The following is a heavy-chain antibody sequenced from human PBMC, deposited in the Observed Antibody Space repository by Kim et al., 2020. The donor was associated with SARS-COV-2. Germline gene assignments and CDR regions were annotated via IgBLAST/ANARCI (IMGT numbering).Heavy chain of an antibody. V-gene: IGHV3-23*01. D-gene: IGHD3-16*01. Sequence: GGSLRLSCAASGFTFSSYAMSWVRQAPGKGLEWVSAISGSGGSTYYADSVKGRFTISRDNSKNTLYLQMNSLRAEDTAVYYCAKAPMINRPYYYYYGMDVWGQGTTVTVSS. CDR1: GFTFSSYA. CDR2: ISGSGGST. J-gene: IGHJ6*02. CDR3: AKAPMINRPYYYYYGMDV.